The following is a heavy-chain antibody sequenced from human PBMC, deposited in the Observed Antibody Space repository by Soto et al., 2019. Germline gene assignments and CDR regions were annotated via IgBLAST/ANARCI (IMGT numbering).Heavy chain of an antibody. CDR2: ISSSSSYI. J-gene: IGHJ6*02. V-gene: IGHV3-21*01. CDR1: GFTFSIYS. CDR3: ARDHMGSSWRDYGMDV. D-gene: IGHD6-13*01. Sequence: PGGSLRLSCAASGFTFSIYSMNLVRQSPGKGLEWVSSISSSSSYIYYADSVKGRFTISRDNAKNSLYLQMNSLRAEDTAVYYCARDHMGSSWRDYGMDVWGQGTTVTVSS.